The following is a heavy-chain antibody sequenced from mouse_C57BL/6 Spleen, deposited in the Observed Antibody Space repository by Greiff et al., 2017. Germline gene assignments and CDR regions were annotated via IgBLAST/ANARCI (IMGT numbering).Heavy chain of an antibody. CDR2: IHPNSGST. D-gene: IGHD1-1*01. V-gene: IGHV1-64*01. CDR1: GYTFTSYW. J-gene: IGHJ2*01. CDR3: APFITTVVATDFYFDY. Sequence: QVQLQQPGAELVKPGASVKLSCKASGYTFTSYWMHWVKQRPGQGLEWIGMIHPNSGSTNYNEKFKSKATLTVDKSSSTAYMQLSSLTSEDSAVYYCAPFITTVVATDFYFDYWGQGTTLTVSS.